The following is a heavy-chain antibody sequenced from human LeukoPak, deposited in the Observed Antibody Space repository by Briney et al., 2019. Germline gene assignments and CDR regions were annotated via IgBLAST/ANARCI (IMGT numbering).Heavy chain of an antibody. CDR1: GFTFSSYA. D-gene: IGHD1-26*01. CDR3: AKDRTVGASYWYFDL. V-gene: IGHV3-23*01. Sequence: GGSLRLSCAASGFTFSSYAMHWVRQAPGKGLEWVSGISSSGSGGNTYYADSVKGRFTISRDSSKSTLFLHMNTLRAEDTAIYYCAKDRTVGASYWYFDLWGRGTLVTVSS. J-gene: IGHJ2*01. CDR2: ISSSGSGGNT.